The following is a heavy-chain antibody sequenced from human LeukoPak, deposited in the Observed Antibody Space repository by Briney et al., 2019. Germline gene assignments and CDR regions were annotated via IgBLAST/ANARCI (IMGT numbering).Heavy chain of an antibody. Sequence: SGGSLRLSCAASGFTFSSYEMNWVRQAPGKGLEWVSYISSSGSTIYYADSVKGRFTISRDNDKNSLYLQMNSLRAEDTAVYYCARNLAARPTRFDPWGQGTLVTVSS. CDR1: GFTFSSYE. CDR3: ARNLAARPTRFDP. CDR2: ISSSGSTI. J-gene: IGHJ5*02. D-gene: IGHD6-6*01. V-gene: IGHV3-48*03.